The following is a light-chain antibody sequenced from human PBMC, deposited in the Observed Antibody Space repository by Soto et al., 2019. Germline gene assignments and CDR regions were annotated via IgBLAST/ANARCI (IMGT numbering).Light chain of an antibody. CDR3: HQYNNWPQT. V-gene: IGKV3-15*01. Sequence: EIVMTQSPATLSVSPGERATLSSRASQSVSSNLAWYQQKPGQAPRLLIYGASTRATGIPARFSGSGSGTEFTLTISSLQSEDFAVYYCHQYNNWPQTFGQGTKVEIK. CDR1: QSVSSN. J-gene: IGKJ1*01. CDR2: GAS.